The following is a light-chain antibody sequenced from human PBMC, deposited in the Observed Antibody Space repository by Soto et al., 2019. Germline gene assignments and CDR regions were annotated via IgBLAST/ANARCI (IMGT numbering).Light chain of an antibody. CDR3: QQRSNWPT. CDR1: QGISSY. Sequence: IQSTQSPSSLSASVVDRVTITCRASQGISSYLGWYQQKPGKAPNLLIYAASTLHSGVPSRFRCGGSGTDFTLTISRLPPEDFAVYYRQQRSNWPTFGTGTRLEIK. V-gene: IGKV1-9*01. J-gene: IGKJ5*01. CDR2: AAS.